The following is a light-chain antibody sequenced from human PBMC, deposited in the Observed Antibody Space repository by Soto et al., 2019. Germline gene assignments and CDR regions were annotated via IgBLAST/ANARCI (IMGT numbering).Light chain of an antibody. CDR1: QSVSSSY. Sequence: ENVLTQSPGTLSLSTGERATLSCRASQSVSSSYLAWYQQKPGQAPRLLIYGGSTRATGIPDRFSGSGSGTDFTLTISRLEPEDFSVYYCQQYGRSLITFGQGTRLEIK. J-gene: IGKJ5*01. CDR2: GGS. V-gene: IGKV3-20*01. CDR3: QQYGRSLIT.